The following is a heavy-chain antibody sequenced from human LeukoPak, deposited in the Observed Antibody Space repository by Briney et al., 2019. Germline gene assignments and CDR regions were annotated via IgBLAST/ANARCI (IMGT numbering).Heavy chain of an antibody. CDR1: GFTFSHYE. J-gene: IGHJ3*02. Sequence: GGSVRLSCVASGFTFSHYEMYWVRQAPGRGLEWLTYMSSSGGTIYHADSVKGRFTVSRDNADNSMYLQMDRLRVEDTAVYYCARDLLVVTAKGAFDIWGQGTMVTVSS. V-gene: IGHV3-48*03. CDR2: MSSSGGTI. CDR3: ARDLLVVTAKGAFDI. D-gene: IGHD2-21*02.